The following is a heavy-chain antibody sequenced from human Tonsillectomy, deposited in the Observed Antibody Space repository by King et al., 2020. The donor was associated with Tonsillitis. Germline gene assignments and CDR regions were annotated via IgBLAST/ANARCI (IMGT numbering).Heavy chain of an antibody. CDR1: GGSISSHY. D-gene: IGHD3-22*01. J-gene: IGHJ2*01. CDR3: ARDLMIVEDDPVWGHWYFDL. CDR2: IYASGLI. Sequence: QLQESGPGLVKPSETLSLTCTVSGGSISSHYWSWVRQPAGKGLEWVGRIYASGLINYNPSLKSRVTMSIDTSKNQFTLTLTSLTAADTAVYYCARDLMIVEDDPVWGHWYFDLWGRGTLVTVSS. V-gene: IGHV4-4*07.